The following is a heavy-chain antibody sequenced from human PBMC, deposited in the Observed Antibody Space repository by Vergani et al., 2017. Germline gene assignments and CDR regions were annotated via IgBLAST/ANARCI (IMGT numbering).Heavy chain of an antibody. CDR1: GGSISSSSYY. D-gene: IGHD3-22*01. V-gene: IGHV4-39*07. CDR2: IYYSGST. Sequence: QLQLQESGPGLVKPSETLSLTCTVSGGSISSSSYYWGWIRQPPGKGLEWIGSIYYSGSTYYNPSLKSRVTISVDTSKNQFSLKLSSVTAADTAVYYCARAGNYYDSSGYSKFDYWGQGTLVTVSS. J-gene: IGHJ4*02. CDR3: ARAGNYYDSSGYSKFDY.